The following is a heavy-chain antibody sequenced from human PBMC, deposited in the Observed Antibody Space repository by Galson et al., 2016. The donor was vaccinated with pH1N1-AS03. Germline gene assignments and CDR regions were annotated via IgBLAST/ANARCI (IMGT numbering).Heavy chain of an antibody. J-gene: IGHJ3*02. CDR1: GFIFSGYW. CDR2: IKQDGSEK. CDR3: ARGKDFWSGYPDDPFDI. Sequence: SLRLSCAASGFIFSGYWMSWVRQAPGKGLEWVANIKQDGSEKYYVDSVKGRFTIARDNAKNSVYLQMNSLRAEDTAVYHCARGKDFWSGYPDDPFDIWGQGTKVTVS. D-gene: IGHD3-3*01. V-gene: IGHV3-7*03.